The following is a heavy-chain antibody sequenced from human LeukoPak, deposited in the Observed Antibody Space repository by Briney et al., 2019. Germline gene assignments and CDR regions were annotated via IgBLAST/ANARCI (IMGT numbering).Heavy chain of an antibody. CDR2: ISYDGSNK. D-gene: IGHD3-3*01. J-gene: IGHJ4*02. CDR3: ARDADFGVLTAGYFDY. Sequence: PGGSLRLSCAASGFTFGSYGMHWVRQAPGKGLEWVAVISYDGSNKYYADSVKGRFTISRDNSKNTLYLQMNSLRAEDTAVYYCARDADFGVLTAGYFDYWGQGTLVTVSS. V-gene: IGHV3-30-3*01. CDR1: GFTFGSYG.